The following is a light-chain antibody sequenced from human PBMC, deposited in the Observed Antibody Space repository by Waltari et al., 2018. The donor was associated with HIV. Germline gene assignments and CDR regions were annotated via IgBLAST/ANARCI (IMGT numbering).Light chain of an antibody. V-gene: IGLV1-40*01. J-gene: IGLJ2*01. CDR1: ISTIAAGHA. CDR2: DNT. CDR3: QSYDSSLKVI. Sequence: QSVLPHPRSVPGAPGQGVTISCPGTISTIAAGHAVHWYQQFPGSVPRLLIYDNTNRPSGVPDRFSGSKSGTSVSLAISGLQAEDEADYYCQSYDSSLKVIFGGGTKVTVL.